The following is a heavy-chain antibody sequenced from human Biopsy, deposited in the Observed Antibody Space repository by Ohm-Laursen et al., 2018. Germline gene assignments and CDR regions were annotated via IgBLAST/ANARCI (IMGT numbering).Heavy chain of an antibody. V-gene: IGHV4-61*01. D-gene: IGHD6-19*01. CDR3: ARGRRTSGWPYFAN. Sequence: SDTLSLTCLVSGDSLSSGPDNWSWIRQPPGQGLEYIGFIYSGGNTNYNPSLQNRVTMSVDTSKNQFSLKLSSVIAADTAVYYCARGRRTSGWPYFANWGQGTLVIVSS. J-gene: IGHJ4*02. CDR2: IYSGGNT. CDR1: GDSLSSGPDN.